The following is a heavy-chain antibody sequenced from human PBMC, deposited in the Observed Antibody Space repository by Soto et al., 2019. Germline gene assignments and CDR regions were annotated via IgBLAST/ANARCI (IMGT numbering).Heavy chain of an antibody. CDR3: ARLGRTTSYYYYYMDV. V-gene: IGHV5-51*01. CDR2: IYPGDSDT. Sequence: GESLKISCKGSGYSLTSYWIGWVRQMPGKGLEWMGIIYPGDSDTRYSPSFQGQVTISADKSISTAYLQWSSLKASDTAMYYCARLGRTTSYYYYYMDVWGKGTTVTVSS. J-gene: IGHJ6*03. D-gene: IGHD1-1*01. CDR1: GYSLTSYW.